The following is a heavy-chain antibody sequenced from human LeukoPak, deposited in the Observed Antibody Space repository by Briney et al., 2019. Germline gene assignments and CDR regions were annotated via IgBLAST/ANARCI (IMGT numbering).Heavy chain of an antibody. D-gene: IGHD1-7*01. J-gene: IGHJ5*02. V-gene: IGHV4-34*01. CDR3: ARDLKGYNWNYAWFDP. CDR2: INHSGST. CDR1: GGSFSGYY. Sequence: SETLSLTCAVYGGSFSGYYWSWIRQPPGKGLEWIGEINHSGSTNYNPSLKSRVTISVDTSKNQFSLKLSSVTAADTAVYYCARDLKGYNWNYAWFDPWGQGTLSPSPQ.